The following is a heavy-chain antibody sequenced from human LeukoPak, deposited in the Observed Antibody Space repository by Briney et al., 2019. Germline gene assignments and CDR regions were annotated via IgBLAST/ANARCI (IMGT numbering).Heavy chain of an antibody. J-gene: IGHJ6*03. CDR1: GFTFTSSA. Sequence: SVKVSCKASGFTFTSSAAQWVRQARGQRLEWIGWIVVGSGNTNYAQKFQERVTITRDMSTSTAYMELSSLRSEDTAVYYCAAPRGYYGSGSNYYYMDVWGKGTTVTVSS. D-gene: IGHD3-10*01. CDR2: IVVGSGNT. V-gene: IGHV1-58*01. CDR3: AAPRGYYGSGSNYYYMDV.